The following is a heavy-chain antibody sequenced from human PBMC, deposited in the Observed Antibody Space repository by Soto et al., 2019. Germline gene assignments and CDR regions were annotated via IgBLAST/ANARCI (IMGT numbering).Heavy chain of an antibody. CDR3: AGGRYDSSGYYAH. CDR1: GYTFTSYG. J-gene: IGHJ4*02. CDR2: ISAYNGNT. V-gene: IGHV1-18*01. Sequence: QVQLVQSGAEVKKPGASVKVSCKASGYTFTSYGISWVRQAPGQGLEWMGWISAYNGNTNYAQKLQGRVTMTTDTSTSTAAMDQRTLGSHDTAVYYCAGGRYDSSGYYAHWGQGTLVTVSS. D-gene: IGHD3-22*01.